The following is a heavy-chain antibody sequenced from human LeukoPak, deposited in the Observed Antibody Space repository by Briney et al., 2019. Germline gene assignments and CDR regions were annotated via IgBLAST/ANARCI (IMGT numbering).Heavy chain of an antibody. CDR2: IKQDGSEK. D-gene: IGHD3-3*01. Sequence: GGSLRLSCAASGFTFSSYWMRWVRQAPGKGLEWVAHIKQDGSEKYYVDSVKGRFTISRDNAKNSLCLKMNSLTAEDTAVYYCARDRYDFWSGQDYWGQGTLVTVSS. CDR3: ARDRYDFWSGQDY. V-gene: IGHV3-7*01. CDR1: GFTFSSYW. J-gene: IGHJ4*02.